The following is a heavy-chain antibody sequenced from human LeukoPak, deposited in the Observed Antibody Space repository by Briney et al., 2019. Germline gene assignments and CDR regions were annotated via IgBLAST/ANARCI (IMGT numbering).Heavy chain of an antibody. V-gene: IGHV4-34*01. J-gene: IGHJ4*02. CDR1: GGSFSGYY. D-gene: IGHD2-2*01. CDR2: TNHSGST. CDR3: ARRIKKGYCSSTSCSYFDY. Sequence: SETLSLTCAVYGGSFSGYYWSWIRQPPGKGLEWIGETNHSGSTNYNPSLKSRVTISVDTSKNQFSLKLSSVTAADTAVYYCARRIKKGYCSSTSCSYFDYWGQGTLVTVSS.